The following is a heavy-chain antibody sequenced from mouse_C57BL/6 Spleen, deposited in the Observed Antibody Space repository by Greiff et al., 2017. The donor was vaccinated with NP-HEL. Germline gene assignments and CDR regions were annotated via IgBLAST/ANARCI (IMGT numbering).Heavy chain of an antibody. J-gene: IGHJ1*03. CDR2: SRNNANDYTT. D-gene: IGHD2-12*01. Sequence: EVKLVESGGGLVQSGRSLRLSCATSGFTFSDFYMEWVRQAPGKGLEWIAASRNNANDYTTEYSAYVKGRFIVSRDTSPSILYLQMNALRAEDTAIYYCARDADYSWYFDVWGTGTTVTVSS. CDR1: GFTFSDFY. V-gene: IGHV7-1*01. CDR3: ARDADYSWYFDV.